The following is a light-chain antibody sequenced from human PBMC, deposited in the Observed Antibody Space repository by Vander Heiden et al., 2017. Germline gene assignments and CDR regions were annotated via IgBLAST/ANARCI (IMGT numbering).Light chain of an antibody. CDR2: GAS. Sequence: EIVLTQSPGTLSLSPGERATLSCRASQSVSSSYLAWYQQKPGQAPRLLIYGASSRATGIPDRFSGSGSGTDFTLPISRLEPEDFAVYYCQQYGSSPGFTFGHGTKVDIK. J-gene: IGKJ3*01. V-gene: IGKV3-20*01. CDR3: QQYGSSPGFT. CDR1: QSVSSSY.